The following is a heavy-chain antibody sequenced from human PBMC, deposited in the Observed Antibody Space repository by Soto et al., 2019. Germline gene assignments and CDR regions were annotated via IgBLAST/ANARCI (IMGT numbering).Heavy chain of an antibody. J-gene: IGHJ6*02. CDR3: AKGDDFWSGYYLLYYYYGMDV. V-gene: IGHV3-23*01. CDR1: GFTFSSYA. D-gene: IGHD3-3*01. Sequence: GESLKISCAASGFTFSSYAMSWVRQAPGKGLEWVSTISGSGGSTYYADSVKGRFTISRDNSKNTLYLQMNSLRAEDTAVYYCAKGDDFWSGYYLLYYYYGMDVWGQGTTVTVSS. CDR2: ISGSGGST.